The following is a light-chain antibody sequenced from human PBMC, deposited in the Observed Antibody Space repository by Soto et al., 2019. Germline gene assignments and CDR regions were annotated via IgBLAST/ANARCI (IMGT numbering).Light chain of an antibody. J-gene: IGKJ1*01. CDR1: QSVTANY. V-gene: IGKV3-20*01. CDR2: AAS. Sequence: EIALTQSPGTLSLSPGERATLSCRASQSVTANYLAWYQQRPGQAPRLLIYAASIGATGVPDRFSGSGSGTDLTLTISRLEPEDFSLYYCLQYGVPLWTFGQGTTVEIK. CDR3: LQYGVPLWT.